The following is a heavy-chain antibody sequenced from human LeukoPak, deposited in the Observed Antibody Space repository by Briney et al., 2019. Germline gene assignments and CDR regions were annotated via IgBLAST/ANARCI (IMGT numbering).Heavy chain of an antibody. J-gene: IGHJ3*02. V-gene: IGHV4-38-2*01. CDR1: GYSINSGYY. Sequence: PSETLSLTCAVSGYSINSGYYWGWIRQPPGEGLEWIGTVYHGGSTYCNPSLKSRVTISIDTSKNQFSLKLSSVTAADTAVYYCARGASSVNRVHAFDIWGQGTMVTVSS. CDR3: ARGASSVNRVHAFDI. D-gene: IGHD5/OR15-5a*01. CDR2: VYHGGST.